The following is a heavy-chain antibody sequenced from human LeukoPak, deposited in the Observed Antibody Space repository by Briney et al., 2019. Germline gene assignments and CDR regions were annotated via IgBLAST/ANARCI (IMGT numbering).Heavy chain of an antibody. CDR1: GYTFTGYY. CDR2: INPNSGGT. D-gene: IGHD3-22*01. V-gene: IGHV1-2*02. Sequence: ASVKVSCKASGYTFTGYYMHWVRQAPGQGLEWMGWINPNSGGTNYAQKFQGRVTMTRDTSISTAYMELSRLRSDDTAVYYCARDGPYDSSGYYSRGAFDIWGQGTMVTVSS. J-gene: IGHJ3*02. CDR3: ARDGPYDSSGYYSRGAFDI.